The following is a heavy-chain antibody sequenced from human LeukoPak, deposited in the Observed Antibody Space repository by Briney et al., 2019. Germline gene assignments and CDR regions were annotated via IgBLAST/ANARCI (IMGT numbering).Heavy chain of an antibody. CDR1: GYTFTSYG. J-gene: IGHJ4*02. CDR3: ARNYDYVWGSYRFHPLDY. V-gene: IGHV1-18*01. D-gene: IGHD3-16*02. CDR2: ISAYNGNT. Sequence: ASVKVSCKASGYTFTSYGISWVRQAPGQGLEWMGWISAYNGNTNYAQKLQGRVTMTTDTSTSTAYMELRSLRSDDTAAYYCARNYDYVWGSYRFHPLDYWGQGTLVTVSS.